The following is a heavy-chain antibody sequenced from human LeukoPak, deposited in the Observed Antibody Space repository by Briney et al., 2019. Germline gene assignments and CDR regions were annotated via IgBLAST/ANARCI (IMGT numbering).Heavy chain of an antibody. Sequence: SETLSLTCTVSGGSISSCYWSWIRQPAGKGLEWIGRIYTSGSTNYNPSLKSRVTMSVDTSKNQFSLKLSSVTAADTAVYYCARDSYCSSTSCYTGVYYFDYWGQGTLVTVSS. CDR1: GGSISSCY. D-gene: IGHD2-2*02. J-gene: IGHJ4*02. CDR3: ARDSYCSSTSCYTGVYYFDY. CDR2: IYTSGST. V-gene: IGHV4-4*07.